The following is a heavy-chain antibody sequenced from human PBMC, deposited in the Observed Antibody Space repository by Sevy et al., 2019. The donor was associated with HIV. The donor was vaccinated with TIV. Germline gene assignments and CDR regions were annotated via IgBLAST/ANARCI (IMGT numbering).Heavy chain of an antibody. CDR1: GGSFSGYY. CDR3: ARGGRYCSSTSCAPPRPSEFDY. CDR2: INHSGST. V-gene: IGHV4-34*01. Sequence: SETLSLTCAVYGGSFSGYYCSWIRQPPGKGLEWIGEINHSGSTNYNPSLKSRVTISVDTSKNQFSLKLSSVTAADTAVYYCARGGRYCSSTSCAPPRPSEFDYWGQGTLVTVSS. J-gene: IGHJ4*02. D-gene: IGHD2-2*01.